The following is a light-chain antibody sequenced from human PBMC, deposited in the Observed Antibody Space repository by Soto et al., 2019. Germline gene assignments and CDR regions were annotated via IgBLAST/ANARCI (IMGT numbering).Light chain of an antibody. CDR2: DAS. V-gene: IGKV3-20*01. CDR1: QSVSNSY. J-gene: IGKJ1*01. Sequence: EIVMTQSTATLSVSPGERATLSCRASQSVSNSYLAWYQQKPGQAPRLLIYDASSRATGIPDRFSGSGSGTDFTLTISRLEPEDFAVYYCQQYGSSRTFGQGTKVDIK. CDR3: QQYGSSRT.